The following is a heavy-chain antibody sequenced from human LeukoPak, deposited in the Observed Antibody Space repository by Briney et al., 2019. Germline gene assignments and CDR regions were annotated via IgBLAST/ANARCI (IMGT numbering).Heavy chain of an antibody. CDR1: GFTFTRFW. CDR3: ATAPASVDSS. D-gene: IGHD3-3*01. V-gene: IGHV3-7*01. Sequence: GGSLRLSCAASGFTFTRFWLTWVRQSPGKGLEWVANINPDGTKTTYVDSVEGRFAISRDNAKNSVFLLMTSLRAEDTAMYYCATAPASVDSSWGQGTLVAVSS. J-gene: IGHJ5*02. CDR2: INPDGTKT.